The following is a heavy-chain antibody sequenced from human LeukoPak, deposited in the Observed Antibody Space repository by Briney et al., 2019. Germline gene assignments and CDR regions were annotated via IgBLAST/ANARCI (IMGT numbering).Heavy chain of an antibody. Sequence: SETLSLTCTVSGGSISSGSYYWSWIRQPAGKGLEWIGRIYTSGSTNYNPPLKSRVTISVDTSKNQFSLKLSSVTAADTAVYYCARARDIVVDYYYYGMDVWGKGTTVTVSS. V-gene: IGHV4-61*02. CDR1: GGSISSGSYY. CDR3: ARARDIVVDYYYYGMDV. J-gene: IGHJ6*04. CDR2: IYTSGST. D-gene: IGHD2-15*01.